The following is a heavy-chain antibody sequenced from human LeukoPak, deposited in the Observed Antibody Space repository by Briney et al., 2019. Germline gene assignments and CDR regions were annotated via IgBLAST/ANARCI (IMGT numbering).Heavy chain of an antibody. CDR3: ARGGIAVAGGLGFDY. D-gene: IGHD6-19*01. V-gene: IGHV1-69*01. Sequence: GSSVKVSFKASGGTFSIYAISWVRQAPGQGREWMGGIIPIFGTANYAQKFQGRVTITADESTSTAYMELSSLRSEDTAVYYCARGGIAVAGGLGFDYWGQGTLVTVSS. J-gene: IGHJ4*02. CDR1: GGTFSIYA. CDR2: IIPIFGTA.